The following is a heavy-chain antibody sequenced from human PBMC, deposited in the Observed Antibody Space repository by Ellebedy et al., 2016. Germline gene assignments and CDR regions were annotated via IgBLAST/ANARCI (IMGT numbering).Heavy chain of an antibody. V-gene: IGHV3-21*01. CDR1: GFTFSDYY. D-gene: IGHD2-2*01. CDR2: ISSSSSYI. CDR3: ARDLPGYCSSTSCPWGGYYFDY. J-gene: IGHJ4*02. Sequence: GESLKISXAASGFTFSDYYMSWVRQAPGKGLEWVSSISSSSSYIYYADSVKGRFTISRDNAKNSLYLQMNSLRAEDTAVYYCARDLPGYCSSTSCPWGGYYFDYWGQGTLVTVSS.